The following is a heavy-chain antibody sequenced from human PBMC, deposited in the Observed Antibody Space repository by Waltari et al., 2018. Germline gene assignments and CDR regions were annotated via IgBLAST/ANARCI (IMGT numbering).Heavy chain of an antibody. Sequence: QVQLQESGPGLVKPSETLSLTCAVSGYSISSGYYWGWIRQPPGKGLEWIGSIYHSGSTYYNPSLKSRVTISVDTSKNQFSLKLSSVTAADTAVYYCAREGSVDYWGQGTLVTVSS. CDR2: IYHSGST. CDR3: AREGSVDY. CDR1: GYSISSGYY. J-gene: IGHJ4*02. V-gene: IGHV4-38-2*02.